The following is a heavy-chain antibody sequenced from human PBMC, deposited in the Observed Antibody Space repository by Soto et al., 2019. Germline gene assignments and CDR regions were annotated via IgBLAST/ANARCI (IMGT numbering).Heavy chain of an antibody. CDR3: ARELNGSGGSCPEPIIDY. CDR1: GGSFSGYY. CDR2: INHSGST. Sequence: SETLSLTCAVYGGSFSGYYWSWIRQPPGKGLEWIGEINHSGSTNYNPSLKSRVTISVDTSKNQFSLKLSSVTAADTAVYYCARELNGSGGSCPEPIIDYWGQGIRVNVSS. J-gene: IGHJ4*02. V-gene: IGHV4-34*01. D-gene: IGHD2-15*01.